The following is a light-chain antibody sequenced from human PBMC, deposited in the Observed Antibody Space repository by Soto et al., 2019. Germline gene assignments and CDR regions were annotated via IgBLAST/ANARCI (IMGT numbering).Light chain of an antibody. Sequence: TQSPTILTLSPGERVTLSFRASESVSTNLAWYQQRPGQAPRLLIYDVSTGATGIPARFSGSGSGTDFTLTISRLEPDDFAVYYCQQYGGSSRTFGQGTKV. J-gene: IGKJ1*01. CDR3: QQYGGSSRT. V-gene: IGKV3-15*01. CDR1: ESVSTN. CDR2: DVS.